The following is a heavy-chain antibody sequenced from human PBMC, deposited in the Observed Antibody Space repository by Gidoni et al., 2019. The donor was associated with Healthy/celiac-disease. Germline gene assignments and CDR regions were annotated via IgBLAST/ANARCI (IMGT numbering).Heavy chain of an antibody. V-gene: IGHV1-46*03. CDR3: ARDLQSPYYYDSSGYTFDY. Sequence: QVQLVQSGAEVKKPGASVKVSCKASGYTFTSYYMHWVRQAPGQGLEWLGIINPSGCSTSYAQKFQGRVTMTRDTSTSTVYMELSSLRSEDTAVYYCARDLQSPYYYDSSGYTFDYWGQGTLVTVSS. CDR1: GYTFTSYY. D-gene: IGHD3-22*01. CDR2: INPSGCST. J-gene: IGHJ4*02.